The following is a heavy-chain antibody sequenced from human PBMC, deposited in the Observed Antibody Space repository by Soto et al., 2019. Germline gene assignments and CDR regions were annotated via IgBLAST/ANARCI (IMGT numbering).Heavy chain of an antibody. CDR3: ERGDRGAFDI. CDR2: IHSDGSST. J-gene: IGHJ3*02. CDR1: GFTFSYYW. D-gene: IGHD1-26*01. Sequence: EVQLVESGGGLVQPGESLRLSCVASGFTFSYYWMHWVRQGPGKGLVWVSRIHSDGSSTTYADSVKGRFTISRDNAKNTLSLQMNSLRAEDTAVYYCERGDRGAFDIWGQGTVVTVSS. V-gene: IGHV3-74*01.